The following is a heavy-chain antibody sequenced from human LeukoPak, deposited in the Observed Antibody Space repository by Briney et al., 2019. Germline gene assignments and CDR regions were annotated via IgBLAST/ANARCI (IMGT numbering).Heavy chain of an antibody. J-gene: IGHJ4*02. CDR1: GFTFSSYS. CDR2: IKSKTDGGTT. Sequence: GGSLRLSCAASGFTFSSYSMNWVRQAPGKGLEWISRIKSKTDGGTTHYAAPVKGRFSTSRDDSKNTLSLQMNSLRTEDTAVYYCTTSDYWGRGTLFTVSS. V-gene: IGHV3-15*01. CDR3: TTSDY.